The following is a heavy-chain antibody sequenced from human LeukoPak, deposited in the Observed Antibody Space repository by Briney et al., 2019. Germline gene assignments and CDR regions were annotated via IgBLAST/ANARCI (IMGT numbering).Heavy chain of an antibody. V-gene: IGHV3-66*01. J-gene: IGHJ4*02. D-gene: IGHD5-18*01. CDR1: GFTFTTYW. CDR2: IYSGGST. Sequence: GGSLRLSCAASGFTFTTYWINWVSQAPGKGLEWVSVIYSGGSTYYADSVKGRFTISRDNSKNTLYLQMNSLRAEDTAVYYCARDLDSYGSYYFHYWGQGTLVTVSS. CDR3: ARDLDSYGSYYFHY.